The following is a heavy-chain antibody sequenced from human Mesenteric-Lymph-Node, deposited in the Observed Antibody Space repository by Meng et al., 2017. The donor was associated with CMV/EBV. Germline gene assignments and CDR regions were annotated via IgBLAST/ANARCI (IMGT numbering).Heavy chain of an antibody. J-gene: IGHJ4*02. CDR3: ATRKIYFGSGRYSFDY. CDR2: FDPGNGLT. CDR1: GYTLTDLS. D-gene: IGHD3-10*01. V-gene: IGHV1-24*01. Sequence: ASVKVSCKVSGYTLTDLSIHWVRQAPGKGLEWMGGFDPGNGLTIYAQKFQGRVTMTEDISTDTGYMEVSSLRSEDTAVYYCATRKIYFGSGRYSFDYWGQGTLVTVSS.